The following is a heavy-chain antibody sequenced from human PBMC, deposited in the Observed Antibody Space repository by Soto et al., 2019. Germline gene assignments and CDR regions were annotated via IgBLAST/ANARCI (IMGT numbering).Heavy chain of an antibody. J-gene: IGHJ6*02. Sequence: EVQLLESGGGLVQPGGSLRLSCAASGFTFSSYAMSWVRQAPGKGLEWVSAISGSGGSTYYADYVKGRFTISRDNSKNTLYLQMNSLIAEDTAVYYCATGRGLYYYYGMDVWGQGTTVTVSS. D-gene: IGHD3-10*01. CDR1: GFTFSSYA. CDR3: ATGRGLYYYYGMDV. V-gene: IGHV3-23*01. CDR2: ISGSGGST.